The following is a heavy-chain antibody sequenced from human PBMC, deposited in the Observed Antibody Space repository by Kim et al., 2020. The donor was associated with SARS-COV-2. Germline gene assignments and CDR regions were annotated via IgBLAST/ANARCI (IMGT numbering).Heavy chain of an antibody. Sequence: SETLSLTCTVSGGSVSSGSYYWSWIRQPPGKGLEWIGYIYYSGSTNYNPSLKSRVTISVDTSKNQFSLKLSSVTAADTAVYYCARERVRIAAAGLHYYYYYMDVWGKGTTVTVSS. V-gene: IGHV4-61*01. CDR2: IYYSGST. J-gene: IGHJ6*03. D-gene: IGHD6-13*01. CDR1: GGSVSSGSYY. CDR3: ARERVRIAAAGLHYYYYYMDV.